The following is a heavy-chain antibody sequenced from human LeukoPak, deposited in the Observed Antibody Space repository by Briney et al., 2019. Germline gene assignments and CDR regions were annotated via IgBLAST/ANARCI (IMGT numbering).Heavy chain of an antibody. Sequence: SETLSLTCTVSGGSITSYYWSWIRQPPGKGLEWIGYIYYSGSTNYNPSLKSRVTISVDTSKNQFSLKLTSVTAADTAVYYCARYTRGRNGMDVWGQGTTVTVPS. J-gene: IGHJ6*02. CDR1: GGSITSYY. D-gene: IGHD1-26*01. CDR3: ARYTRGRNGMDV. CDR2: IYYSGST. V-gene: IGHV4-59*08.